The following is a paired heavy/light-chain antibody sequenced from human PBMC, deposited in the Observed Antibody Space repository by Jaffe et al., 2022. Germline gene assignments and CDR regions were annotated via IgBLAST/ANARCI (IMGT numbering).Heavy chain of an antibody. V-gene: IGHV4-59*01. Sequence: QVQLQESGPGLVKPSETLSLTCTVSGGSISSYYWSWIRQPPGKGLEWIGYIYYSGSTNYNPSLKSRVTISVDTSKNQFSLKLSSVTAADTAVYYCARARPAELLWFGEPKSGFDYWGQGTLVTVSS. CDR2: IYYSGST. J-gene: IGHJ4*02. CDR1: GGSISSYY. CDR3: ARARPAELLWFGEPKSGFDY. D-gene: IGHD3-10*01.
Light chain of an antibody. CDR2: EDN. CDR1: SGSIASNY. J-gene: IGLJ3*02. CDR3: QSYDSSNHWV. V-gene: IGLV6-57*02. Sequence: NFMLTQPHSVSESPGKTVTISCTGSSGSIASNYVQWYQQRPGSAPTTVIYEDNQRPSGVPDRFSGSIDSSSNSASLTISGLKTEDEADYYCQSYDSSNHWVFGGGTKLTVL.